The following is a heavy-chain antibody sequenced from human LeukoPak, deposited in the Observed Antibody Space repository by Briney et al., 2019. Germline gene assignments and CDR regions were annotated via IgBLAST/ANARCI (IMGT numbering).Heavy chain of an antibody. D-gene: IGHD3-22*01. V-gene: IGHV1-69*04. CDR2: IIPILGIA. J-gene: IGHJ3*02. Sequence: SVKVSCKASGGTFSSYAISWVRQAPGQGLEWMGRIIPILGIANYAQKFQGRVTITADKSTSTAYMELSSLRSEDTAVYYCARGNEPFSHYYDSSGYSGAFDIWGQGTMVTVSS. CDR1: GGTFSSYA. CDR3: ARGNEPFSHYYDSSGYSGAFDI.